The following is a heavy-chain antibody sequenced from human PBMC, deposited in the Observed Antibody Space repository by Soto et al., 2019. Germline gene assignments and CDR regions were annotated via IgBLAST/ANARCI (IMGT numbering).Heavy chain of an antibody. Sequence: QVQLVQSGAEVKKPGSSVKVSCKASGGTFSSYAISWVRQAPGQGLEWMGGIIPIFGTANYAQKFQGRVTITADKSTSKAYMGLGSVRAEDTAGYYCSRGGGQWLVRGLVRYYGMDVWGQGTTVTVSS. CDR1: GGTFSSYA. J-gene: IGHJ6*02. D-gene: IGHD6-19*01. CDR2: IIPIFGTA. V-gene: IGHV1-69*06. CDR3: SRGGGQWLVRGLVRYYGMDV.